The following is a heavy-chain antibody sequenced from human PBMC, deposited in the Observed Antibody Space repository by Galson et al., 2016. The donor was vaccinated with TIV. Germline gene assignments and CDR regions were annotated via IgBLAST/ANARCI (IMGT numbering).Heavy chain of an antibody. Sequence: LVKPTQTVTLTCTFSGFSLSSNGVGVGWIRQPPGRALEWIGSVYHSGTTYYSSSLKSRATISVDTSRSQFSLKLNSVTAADTAVYYCVRHRRMGTRVYSFDVWGQGTKVAVSS. V-gene: IGHV4-38-2*02. D-gene: IGHD5-24*01. CDR2: VYHSGTT. CDR3: VRHRRMGTRVYSFDV. J-gene: IGHJ3*01. CDR1: GFSLSSNGVG.